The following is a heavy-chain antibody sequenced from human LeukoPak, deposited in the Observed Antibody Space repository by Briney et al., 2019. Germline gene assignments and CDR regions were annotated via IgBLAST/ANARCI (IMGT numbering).Heavy chain of an antibody. V-gene: IGHV1-18*01. Sequence: ASVKVSCKASGYTFTSYGISWVRQAPGQGLEWMGWISAYNGNTNYAQKLQGRVTMTTDTSTSTAYMELRSLRSDDTAVYYCAREFKVVVAATPVRVWHRDFDYWGKGTLVTVSS. J-gene: IGHJ4*02. CDR2: ISAYNGNT. CDR1: GYTFTSYG. D-gene: IGHD2-15*01. CDR3: AREFKVVVAATPVRVWHRDFDY.